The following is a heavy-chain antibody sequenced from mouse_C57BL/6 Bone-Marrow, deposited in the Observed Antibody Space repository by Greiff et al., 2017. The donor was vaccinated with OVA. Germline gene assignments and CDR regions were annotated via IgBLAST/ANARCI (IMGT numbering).Heavy chain of an antibody. CDR3: ASGRYDYDSFYAMDY. J-gene: IGHJ4*01. CDR1: GFTFSSYG. V-gene: IGHV5-6*01. Sequence: EVQGVESGGDLVKPGGSLTLSCAASGFTFSSYGMSWVRQTPDKRLEWVATISSGGSYTYYPDSVKGRFTISRDNAKNTLYLQMSSLKSEDTAMYYCASGRYDYDSFYAMDYWGQGTSVTVSS. D-gene: IGHD2-4*01. CDR2: ISSGGSYT.